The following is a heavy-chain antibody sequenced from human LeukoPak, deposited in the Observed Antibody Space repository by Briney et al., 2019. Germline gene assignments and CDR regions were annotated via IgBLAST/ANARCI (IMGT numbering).Heavy chain of an antibody. CDR3: ARDPEGQWLVSLPNDP. Sequence: ASVKVSCKASGYTFTSYGISWVRQAPGQGLEWMGWISAYNGNTNYAQKLQGRVTMTTDTSTSTAYMELRSLRSDDTAVYYCARDPEGQWLVSLPNDPWGQGTLVTVSS. CDR1: GYTFTSYG. CDR2: ISAYNGNT. J-gene: IGHJ5*02. D-gene: IGHD6-19*01. V-gene: IGHV1-18*01.